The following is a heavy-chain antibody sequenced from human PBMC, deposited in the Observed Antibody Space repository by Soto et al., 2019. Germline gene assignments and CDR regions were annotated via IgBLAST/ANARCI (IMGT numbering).Heavy chain of an antibody. V-gene: IGHV4-34*01. D-gene: IGHD6-13*01. Sequence: SETLSLTCAVYGGSFSGHYWSWIRQPPGKGLEWIGEINQGGTTNYNPSLKSRVTMSVDTSKNQFSLKLSSVTAADTAVYYCARGVTGYSSSWYAYWGQETLVTVSS. CDR2: INQGGTT. CDR3: ARGVTGYSSSWYAY. CDR1: GGSFSGHY. J-gene: IGHJ4*01.